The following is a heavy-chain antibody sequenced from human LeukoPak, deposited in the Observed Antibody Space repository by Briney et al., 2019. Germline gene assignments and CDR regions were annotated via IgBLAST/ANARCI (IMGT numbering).Heavy chain of an antibody. CDR1: GFTITNYG. CDR3: AKDKIGVGMRGANDALDM. V-gene: IGHV3-30*02. J-gene: IGHJ3*02. CDR2: IRYDGSDK. D-gene: IGHD4/OR15-4a*01. Sequence: PGGSLRLSCGGSGFTITNYGMHWVRQAPGKGLEWVAFIRYDGSDKYYADSVKGRFTISRDNSMTMVYLQMNSLSVEDTALETCAKDKIGVGMRGANDALDMWGQGTTVIVSS.